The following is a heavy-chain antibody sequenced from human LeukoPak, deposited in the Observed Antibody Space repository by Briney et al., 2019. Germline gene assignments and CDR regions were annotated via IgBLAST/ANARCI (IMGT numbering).Heavy chain of an antibody. Sequence: SETLSLTCTVSGVSVSSASYYWSWIRQPPGQGLEWIGFIYYSGTTKYNPSLKSRVTISLDTSKNQVSLKLNSVTAADTAVYYCARTTTVTYWYFDLWGRGTLVTVSS. J-gene: IGHJ2*01. D-gene: IGHD4-17*01. V-gene: IGHV4-61*01. CDR1: GVSVSSASYY. CDR3: ARTTTVTYWYFDL. CDR2: IYYSGTT.